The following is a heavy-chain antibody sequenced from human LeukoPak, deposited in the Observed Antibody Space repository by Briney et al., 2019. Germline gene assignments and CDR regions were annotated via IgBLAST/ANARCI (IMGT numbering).Heavy chain of an antibody. J-gene: IGHJ4*02. CDR1: GFTFNSYA. CDR2: ISGSGGST. Sequence: GGSLRLSCAASGFTFNSYAMDWVRQAPGKGLDWVSAISGSGGSTYYADSVKGRFTISRDNSKNTLYLQVNSLRADDTAVYYCAKDKDYYDSSGNFGNPTVFDYWGQGTLVTVSS. CDR3: AKDKDYYDSSGNFGNPTVFDY. D-gene: IGHD3-22*01. V-gene: IGHV3-23*01.